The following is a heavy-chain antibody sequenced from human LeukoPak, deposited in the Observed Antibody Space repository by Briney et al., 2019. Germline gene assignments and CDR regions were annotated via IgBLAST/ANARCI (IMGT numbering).Heavy chain of an antibody. V-gene: IGHV4-4*07. CDR3: ARVLSSGWYGGYWFDP. CDR1: GGSISSYY. Sequence: PSETPSLTCTVSGGSISSYYWSWIRHPAGKGLEWIGRIYTSGSTNYTTSLKSRVTMSVDTSKSQCSLKLSSVTAADTAVYYCARVLSSGWYGGYWFDPWGQGTLVTVSS. D-gene: IGHD6-19*01. CDR2: IYTSGST. J-gene: IGHJ5*02.